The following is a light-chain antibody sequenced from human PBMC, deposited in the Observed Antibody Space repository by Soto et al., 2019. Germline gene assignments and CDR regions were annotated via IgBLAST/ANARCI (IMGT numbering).Light chain of an antibody. J-gene: IGLJ2*01. Sequence: QSVLTQPPSVSAAPGQKVTISCSGSSSNIGNNYVSWYQQLPGTAPKLLIYDNNERPSGIPDRFSGSKSGTSATLGITGLQTGDEADYYCGTWDSSLSSMVFGGGTKLTVL. V-gene: IGLV1-51*01. CDR3: GTWDSSLSSMV. CDR2: DNN. CDR1: SSNIGNNY.